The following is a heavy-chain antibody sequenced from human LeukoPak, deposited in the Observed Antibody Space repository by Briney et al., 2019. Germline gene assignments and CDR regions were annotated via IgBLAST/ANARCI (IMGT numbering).Heavy chain of an antibody. CDR3: ATENARGAFDI. V-gene: IGHV4-59*01. Sequence: PSETLSLTCTVSGGSISSYYWSWIRQPPGKGLEWIGYIYYSGSTNYNPSLKSRVTISVDTSKNQFSLKLSSVTAADTAVYYCATENARGAFDIWGQGTMVTVSS. J-gene: IGHJ3*02. CDR1: GGSISSYY. CDR2: IYYSGST. D-gene: IGHD2-2*01.